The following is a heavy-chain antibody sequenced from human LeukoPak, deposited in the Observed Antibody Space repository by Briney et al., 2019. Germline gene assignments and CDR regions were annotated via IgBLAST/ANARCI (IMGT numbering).Heavy chain of an antibody. CDR3: ARDHCSGGSCLFDY. Sequence: SETLSLTCTVSGGSISSYYWSWIRQPPGKGLEWIGYIHYSGTTNYNPSLKSRVTISVDTSKNQFSLKLSSVTAADTAVYYCARDHCSGGSCLFDYWGQGTLVTVSS. V-gene: IGHV4-59*01. CDR2: IHYSGTT. CDR1: GGSISSYY. J-gene: IGHJ4*02. D-gene: IGHD2-15*01.